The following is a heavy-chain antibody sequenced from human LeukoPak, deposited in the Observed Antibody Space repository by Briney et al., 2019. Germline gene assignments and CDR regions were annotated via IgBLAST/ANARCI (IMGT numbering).Heavy chain of an antibody. CDR1: GGSISSYY. D-gene: IGHD1-14*01. V-gene: IGHV4-59*01. Sequence: SETLSLTCTVSGGSISSYYWSWIRQPPGKGLEWIGYIYYSGSTNYNPSLKSRVTISVDTSKNQSSLKLSSVTAADTAVYYCAITPTTGYYYYGMDVWGQGTTVTVSS. CDR2: IYYSGST. J-gene: IGHJ6*02. CDR3: AITPTTGYYYYGMDV.